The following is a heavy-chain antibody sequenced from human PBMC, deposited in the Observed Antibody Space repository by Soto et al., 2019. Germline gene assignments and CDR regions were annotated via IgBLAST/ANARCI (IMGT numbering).Heavy chain of an antibody. CDR1: GGSFSGYY. V-gene: IGHV4-34*01. CDR3: ASISSSWYFKSMDV. D-gene: IGHD6-13*01. Sequence: PSETLSLTCAVYGGSFSGYYWSWIRQPPGKGLEWIGEINHSGSTNYNPSLKSRVTISVDTSKNQFSLKLSSVTAADTAVYYCASISSSWYFKSMDVSGKGTTVTVSS. J-gene: IGHJ6*03. CDR2: INHSGST.